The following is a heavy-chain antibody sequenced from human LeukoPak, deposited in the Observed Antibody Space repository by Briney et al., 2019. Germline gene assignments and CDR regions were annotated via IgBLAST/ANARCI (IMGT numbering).Heavy chain of an antibody. V-gene: IGHV3-23*01. CDR2: ISGSGGST. D-gene: IGHD4/OR15-4a*01. CDR3: ARRAGAYSHPYDY. J-gene: IGHJ4*02. CDR1: GFTFSSYG. Sequence: GGSLRLSCAASGFTFSSYGMSWVRQAPGKGLEWVSAISGSGGSTYYADSVKGRFTTSRDNPKNTLYLQMNSLRAEDTAVYYCARRAGAYSHPYDYWGQGTLVTVSS.